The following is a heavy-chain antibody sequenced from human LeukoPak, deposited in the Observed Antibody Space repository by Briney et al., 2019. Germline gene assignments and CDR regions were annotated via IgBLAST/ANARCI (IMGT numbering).Heavy chain of an antibody. CDR1: GFTFSSYW. CDR2: IKQDGSEK. Sequence: GGSLRLSCAASGFTFSSYWMSWVRQAPGKGLEWVANIKQDGSEKYYVDSVKGRFTISRDNAKNSLYLQMNSLRAEDTAVYYCARDRGLYYYDSSGRNWALDYWGQGTLVTVSS. CDR3: ARDRGLYYYDSSGRNWALDY. D-gene: IGHD3-22*01. J-gene: IGHJ4*02. V-gene: IGHV3-7*01.